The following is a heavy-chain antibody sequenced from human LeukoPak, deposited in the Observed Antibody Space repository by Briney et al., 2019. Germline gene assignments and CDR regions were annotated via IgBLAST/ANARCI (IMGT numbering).Heavy chain of an antibody. D-gene: IGHD1-1*01. Sequence: GGSLRLSCAASGSTFSNAWMSWVRQAPGKGLEWVGHIKSKADGGTTDYAAPVKGRFTISRDDSKNTLYLQMNSLKTEDTAVYYCARDQRPTPDSDNTWPVNDAFDIWGQGTMVTVSS. CDR3: ARDQRPTPDSDNTWPVNDAFDI. CDR2: IKSKADGGTT. J-gene: IGHJ3*02. CDR1: GSTFSNAW. V-gene: IGHV3-15*01.